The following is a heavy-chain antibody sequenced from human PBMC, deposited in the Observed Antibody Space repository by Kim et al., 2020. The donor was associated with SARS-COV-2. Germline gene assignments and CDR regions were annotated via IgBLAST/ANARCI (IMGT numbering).Heavy chain of an antibody. Sequence: TLSLTCAVSGGSISSGGYSWSWIRQPPGKGLEWIGYIYYSGNTYYNPSLKSRVTISVDRSKNQFSLKLSSVTAADTAEYCCARGYGSGSPYGLDVWG. V-gene: IGHV4-30-2*01. CDR2: IYYSGNT. J-gene: IGHJ6*02. CDR3: ARGYGSGSPYGLDV. D-gene: IGHD3-10*01. CDR1: GGSISSGGYS.